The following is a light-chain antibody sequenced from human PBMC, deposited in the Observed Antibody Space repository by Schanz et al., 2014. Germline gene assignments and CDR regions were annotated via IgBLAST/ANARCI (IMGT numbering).Light chain of an antibody. CDR1: SSDIGAYNF. J-gene: IGLJ3*02. CDR3: SSYAGSSTWV. V-gene: IGLV2-11*01. Sequence: QSALTQPRSVSGSPGQSVTISCTGTSSDIGAYNFVSWYQQHPGKAPKLMIYDVSKRPSGVPDRFSGSKSGNTASLTISGLQAEDEAVYYCSSYAGSSTWVFGGGTKLTVL. CDR2: DVS.